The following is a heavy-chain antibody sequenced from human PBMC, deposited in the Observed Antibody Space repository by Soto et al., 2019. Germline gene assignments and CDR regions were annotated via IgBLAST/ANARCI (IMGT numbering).Heavy chain of an antibody. CDR1: GDSISSYF. J-gene: IGHJ5*02. Sequence: ETLSLTCTVSGDSISSYFWSWIRQPPGKGLEWIGYVYSTEITNYNPSLKSRVAMSIDTSKNQFSLKVRSVTAADTAVYYCARGSEAWFDPWGQGTLVTVSS. CDR2: VYSTEIT. CDR3: ARGSEAWFDP. V-gene: IGHV4-59*01.